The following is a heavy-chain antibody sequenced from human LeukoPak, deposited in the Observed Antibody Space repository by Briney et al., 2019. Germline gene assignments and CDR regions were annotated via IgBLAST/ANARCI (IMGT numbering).Heavy chain of an antibody. CDR2: IYYSGST. J-gene: IGHJ4*02. V-gene: IGHV4-59*01. CDR1: GGSISSYY. CDR3: ARVQESFYGDYPEWYFDY. Sequence: PSETLSLTCTVSGGSISSYYWSWIRQPPGKGLEWIGYIYYSGSTNYNPSLKSRVNISVDTSKHQFSLKLSAVTAADTAVYYSARVQESFYGDYPEWYFDYWGQGTLVTVSS. D-gene: IGHD4-17*01.